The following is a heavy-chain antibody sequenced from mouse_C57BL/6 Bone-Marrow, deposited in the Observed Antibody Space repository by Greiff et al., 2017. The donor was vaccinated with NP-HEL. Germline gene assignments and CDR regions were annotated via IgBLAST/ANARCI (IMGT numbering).Heavy chain of an antibody. CDR1: GFTFSSYA. Sequence: EVMLLQSGGGLVKPGGSLKLSCAASGFTFSSYAMSWVRQTPEKRLEWVATISDGGSYTYYPDNVKGRFTISRDNAKNNLYLQMRHLKSEDTAMYYSARVGGLTLDYWGKGTTLTVSS. J-gene: IGHJ2*01. CDR2: ISDGGSYT. V-gene: IGHV5-4*03. D-gene: IGHD2-13*01. CDR3: ARVGGLTLDY.